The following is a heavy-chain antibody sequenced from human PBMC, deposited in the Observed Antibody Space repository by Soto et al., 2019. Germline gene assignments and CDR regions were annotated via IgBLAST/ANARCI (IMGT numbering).Heavy chain of an antibody. J-gene: IGHJ6*02. CDR3: ARVPSLAARSEVDYYYGMDV. Sequence: GGSLRLSCAASGFTFSSYWMSWVRQAPGKGLEWVANIKQDGSEKYYVDSVKGRFTISRDNAKNSLYLQMNSLRAEDTAVYYCARVPSLAARSEVDYYYGMDVWGPGTTVTVSS. CDR1: GFTFSSYW. CDR2: IKQDGSEK. D-gene: IGHD6-6*01. V-gene: IGHV3-7*01.